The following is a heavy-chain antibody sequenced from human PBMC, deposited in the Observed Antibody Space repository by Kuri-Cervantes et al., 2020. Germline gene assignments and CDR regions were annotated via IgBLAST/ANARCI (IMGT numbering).Heavy chain of an antibody. D-gene: IGHD3-22*01. J-gene: IGHJ4*02. CDR2: ISYRGAT. CDR1: GVSITSSY. CDR3: AREGYKYDSRGAIIRTFDY. V-gene: IGHV4-59*01. Sequence: SETLSLTCTVSGVSITSSYWSWIRLAPGKGLEYVGYISYRGATSYNPSLTSRVSMSLDTSKNQFSLKLSSVTAADTAVYYCAREGYKYDSRGAIIRTFDYWGLGTLVTVSS.